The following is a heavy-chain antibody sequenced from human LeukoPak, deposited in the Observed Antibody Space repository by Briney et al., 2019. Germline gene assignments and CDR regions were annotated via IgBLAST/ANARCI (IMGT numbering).Heavy chain of an antibody. V-gene: IGHV1-24*01. Sequence: ASVKVSCKVSVYTLTELSMHWGRQAPGKGLVWMGGFDPEDGETIYAQKFQSRVTMTEDTSTDTAYMELSSLRSEDTAVYYCATELHYYGSGSYRDYWGQGTLVTVSS. CDR2: FDPEDGET. J-gene: IGHJ4*02. CDR3: ATELHYYGSGSYRDY. CDR1: VYTLTELS. D-gene: IGHD3-10*01.